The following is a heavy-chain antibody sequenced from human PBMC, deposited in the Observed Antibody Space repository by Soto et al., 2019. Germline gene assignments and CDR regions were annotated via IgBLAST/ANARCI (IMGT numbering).Heavy chain of an antibody. D-gene: IGHD3-10*01. CDR3: AKEFVHGSPMFDP. Sequence: HPGGSLRLSCAASGFTFSDYAMSWVRQAPGKGLEWVAIISGSGVTTFYAHSVKGRFTISRDNSKNTLYLQMDSLGAEDTAVYYCAKEFVHGSPMFDPWGQGTLVTVSS. CDR1: GFTFSDYA. V-gene: IGHV3-23*01. CDR2: ISGSGVTT. J-gene: IGHJ5*02.